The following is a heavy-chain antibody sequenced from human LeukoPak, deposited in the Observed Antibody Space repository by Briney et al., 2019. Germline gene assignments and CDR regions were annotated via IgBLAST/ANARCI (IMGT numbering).Heavy chain of an antibody. CDR3: ARDPSNTSGWSPYFDY. J-gene: IGHJ4*02. V-gene: IGHV1-18*04. Sequence: ASVMVSCKASGYTYTNHGITWVGQAPGQGLEWMGWISAYNRDTKYAQNFQGRVTLITDSPTNTAYMELRSLKSDDTAVYYCARDPSNTSGWSPYFDYWGQGTLVTVSA. D-gene: IGHD6-13*01. CDR2: ISAYNRDT. CDR1: GYTYTNHG.